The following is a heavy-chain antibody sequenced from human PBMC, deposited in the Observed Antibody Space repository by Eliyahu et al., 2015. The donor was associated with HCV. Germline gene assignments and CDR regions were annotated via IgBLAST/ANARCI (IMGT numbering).Heavy chain of an antibody. D-gene: IGHD1-26*01. Sequence: QVQLQQWGAGLLKPSETLSLTCAVCGGSFRGYYXXWXRQPPGKGLEWIGEINHSGSTNYNPSLKSRVTISVDTSKNQFSLKLSSVTAADTAVYYCARVWEHAFDIWGQGTMVTVSS. V-gene: IGHV4-34*01. CDR3: ARVWEHAFDI. J-gene: IGHJ3*02. CDR2: INHSGST. CDR1: GGSFRGYY.